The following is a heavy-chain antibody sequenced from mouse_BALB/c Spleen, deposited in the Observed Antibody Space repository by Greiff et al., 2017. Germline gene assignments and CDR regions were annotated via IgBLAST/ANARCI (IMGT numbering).Heavy chain of an antibody. J-gene: IGHJ4*01. Sequence: VKLQESGPGLVQPSQSLSITCTVSGFSLTSYGVHWVRQSPGKGLEWLGVIWSGGSTDYNAAFISRLSISKDNSKSQVFFKMNSLQANDTAIYYCARKDYRYAMDYWGQGTSVTVSS. CDR3: ARKDYRYAMDY. CDR2: IWSGGST. V-gene: IGHV2-2*02. D-gene: IGHD2-14*01. CDR1: GFSLTSYG.